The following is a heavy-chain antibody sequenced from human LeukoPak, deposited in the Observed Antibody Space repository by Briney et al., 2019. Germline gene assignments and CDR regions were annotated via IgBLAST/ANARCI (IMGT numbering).Heavy chain of an antibody. J-gene: IGHJ4*02. D-gene: IGHD5-18*01. V-gene: IGHV4-61*02. CDR3: ARDICGYNYGCFDS. CDR2: IFNTGST. CDR1: GDSIGRGSYY. Sequence: SQTLSLTCAVSGDSIGRGSYYWGWIRQPAGKAPEWIGRIFNTGSTSYNPSLKSRVTISVDTSKNQFSLNLRSVTAADTAVYYCARDICGYNYGCFDSWGQGTLVTVSS.